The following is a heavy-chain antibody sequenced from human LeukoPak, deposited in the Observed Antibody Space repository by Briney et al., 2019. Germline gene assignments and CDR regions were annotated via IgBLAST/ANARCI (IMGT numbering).Heavy chain of an antibody. CDR1: GFTFSSYS. CDR2: ISSSSSNI. CDR3: ARDAAWFDP. V-gene: IGHV3-21*01. J-gene: IGHJ5*02. D-gene: IGHD6-25*01. Sequence: GXSLRLSCAGSGFTFSSYSMNWVRQAPGKGLEWVSSISSSSSNIYYADSVKGRFTISRDNAKNSLYLQMNSLRAEDTAVYYCARDAAWFDPWGQGTLVTVSS.